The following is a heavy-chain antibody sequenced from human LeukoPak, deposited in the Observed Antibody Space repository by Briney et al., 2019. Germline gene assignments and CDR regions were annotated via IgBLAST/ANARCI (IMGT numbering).Heavy chain of an antibody. Sequence: PSETLSLTCTVSGDSISNHYWSWIRQPPGKGLAWIGYIFYSGNTHYNPSLKSRVTMSVDTSKNQFSLRLSSVTPADTAVYYCARDRGEGIVGTFDYWGQGTLVTVSS. CDR2: IFYSGNT. J-gene: IGHJ4*02. CDR3: ARDRGEGIVGTFDY. V-gene: IGHV4-59*11. CDR1: GDSISNHY. D-gene: IGHD1-26*01.